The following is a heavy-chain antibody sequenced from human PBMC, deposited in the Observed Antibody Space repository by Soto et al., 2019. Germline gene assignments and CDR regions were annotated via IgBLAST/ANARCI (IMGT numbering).Heavy chain of an antibody. CDR1: GGSISSYY. J-gene: IGHJ2*01. D-gene: IGHD4-17*01. Sequence: QVQLQESGPGLVKPSETLSLTCTVSGGSISSYYWSWIRQPPGKGLEWIGYIYYSGSTNYNPSLKSRVTRSVDTSKNQFALKLSSVTAADTAVYYCAREGRLYGDYWYFDLWGRGTLVTVSS. CDR3: AREGRLYGDYWYFDL. V-gene: IGHV4-59*01. CDR2: IYYSGST.